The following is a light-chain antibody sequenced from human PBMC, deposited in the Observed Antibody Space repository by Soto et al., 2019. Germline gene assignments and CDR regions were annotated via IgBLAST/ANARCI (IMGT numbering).Light chain of an antibody. CDR3: QQYGRSPGLFT. V-gene: IGKV3-20*01. Sequence: EIVLTQSPGTLSLSPGERATLSCSASQSVSNTYLAWYQQKPGQAPRLLLYDASSRATGIPDRFSGSGSGTDFTLTISRLEPEDVAVYYCQQYGRSPGLFTFGPGTTVDIK. CDR2: DAS. J-gene: IGKJ3*01. CDR1: QSVSNTY.